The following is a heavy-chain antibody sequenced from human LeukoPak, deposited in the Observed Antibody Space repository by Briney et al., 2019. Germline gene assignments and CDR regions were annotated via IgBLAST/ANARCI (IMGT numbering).Heavy chain of an antibody. V-gene: IGHV4-38-2*01. CDR3: ARHVSCSGTSCYIIDY. CDR2: IYHGGST. CDR1: GYSISSGYY. Sequence: SETLSLTCAVSGYSISSGYYWGWIRQPPGKGLEWIGSIYHGGSTYYNPSLKSRVTISVDTSKNQFSLKLSSVTAADTAVYYCARHVSCSGTSCYIIDYWGQGTLVTVSS. D-gene: IGHD2-2*02. J-gene: IGHJ4*02.